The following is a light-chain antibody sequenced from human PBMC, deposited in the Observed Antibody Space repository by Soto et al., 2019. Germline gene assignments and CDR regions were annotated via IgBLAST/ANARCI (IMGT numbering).Light chain of an antibody. Sequence: DIVLTQSPGTLSLSPGERGTLSCRASQNVDTRYFAWYQQKPGQAPSLLIYAASFRATGTPERFSGSGSGRDFTPTISRLEPEDVAVYYCQQSVKSPWTFGQGTKVDIK. CDR3: QQSVKSPWT. CDR2: AAS. J-gene: IGKJ1*01. V-gene: IGKV3-20*01. CDR1: QNVDTRY.